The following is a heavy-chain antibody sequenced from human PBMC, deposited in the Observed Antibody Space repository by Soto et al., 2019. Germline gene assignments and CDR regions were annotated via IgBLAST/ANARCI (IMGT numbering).Heavy chain of an antibody. V-gene: IGHV3-48*03. CDR1: GFTFSSYE. CDR2: ISSSGSTI. Sequence: EVQLVESGGGLVQPGGSLRLSCAASGFTFSSYEMNWVRQAPGKGLEWVSYISSSGSTIYYADSVKGRFTISRDNAKNSLYLQMNSLRAEDTAVYYCVRAPVAAPGVFDYWGQGTLVTVSS. J-gene: IGHJ4*02. CDR3: VRAPVAAPGVFDY. D-gene: IGHD6-13*01.